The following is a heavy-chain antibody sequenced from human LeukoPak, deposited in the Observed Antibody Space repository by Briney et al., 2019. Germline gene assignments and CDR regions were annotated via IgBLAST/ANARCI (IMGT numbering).Heavy chain of an antibody. CDR3: AKLFESGTYNNFFHY. V-gene: IGHV3-23*01. CDR2: ITATSSST. D-gene: IGHD3-10*01. Sequence: AGGSLRLSCEGSGFTFSKTNMNWVRQAPGKGLEWVSAITATSSSTHDADSVQGRFTISRDNSKNTLYLQMNSLRPEDTAIYYCAKLFESGTYNNFFHYWGQGTLVTVSS. CDR1: GFTFSKTN. J-gene: IGHJ4*02.